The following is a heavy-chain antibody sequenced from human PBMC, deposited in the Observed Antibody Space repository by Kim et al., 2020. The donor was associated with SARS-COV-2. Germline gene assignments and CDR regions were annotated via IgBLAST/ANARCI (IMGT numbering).Heavy chain of an antibody. V-gene: IGHV3-43*01. CDR3: AKDFYSSSWYGSPDY. CDR1: GFTFDDYT. CDR2: ISWDGGST. J-gene: IGHJ4*02. D-gene: IGHD6-13*01. Sequence: GGSLRLSCAASGFTFDDYTMHWVRQAPGKGLEWVSLISWDGGSTYYADSVKGRFTISRDNSKNSLYLQMNSLRTEDTALYYCAKDFYSSSWYGSPDYWGQGTLVTVSS.